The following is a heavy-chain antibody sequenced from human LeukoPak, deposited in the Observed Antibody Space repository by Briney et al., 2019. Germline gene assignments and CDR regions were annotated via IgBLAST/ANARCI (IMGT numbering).Heavy chain of an antibody. D-gene: IGHD3-3*01. J-gene: IGHJ5*02. Sequence: GASVKVSCKASGYTFTIYGISWVRQAPGQGLEWMGWISAYNGNTNYAQKLQGRVTMTTDTSTGTAYMELRSLRSDDTAVYYCARVRVTIFGVVIWGSNWFDPWGQGTLVTVSS. V-gene: IGHV1-18*01. CDR2: ISAYNGNT. CDR1: GYTFTIYG. CDR3: ARVRVTIFGVVIWGSNWFDP.